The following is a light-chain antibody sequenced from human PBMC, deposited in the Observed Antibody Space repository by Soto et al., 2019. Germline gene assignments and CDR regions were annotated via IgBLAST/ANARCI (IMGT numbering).Light chain of an antibody. J-gene: IGLJ1*01. V-gene: IGLV1-40*01. CDR1: SSNIGAGYD. CDR3: QSYDSCLSGSRD. Sequence: QSALTQPPSVSGAPGQRVTISCTGSSSNIGAGYDVHWYQQLPGTAPKLLIYHNSNRPSGVPYRFSGSKSGTSASLAITGLQAEDEADYYCQSYDSCLSGSRDFVTGNKVTVL. CDR2: HNS.